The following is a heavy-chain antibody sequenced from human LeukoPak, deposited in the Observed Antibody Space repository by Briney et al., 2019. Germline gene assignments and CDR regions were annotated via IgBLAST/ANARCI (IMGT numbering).Heavy chain of an antibody. CDR3: ARDSSHYLGSSDY. Sequence: PGGSLRLSCTTSGFSFRNYWMGWFRQAPGKGLEWVANIKQDESEKYYVGSVKGRFSISRDNAKNSLYLQMNSLRVEDTAVYYCARDSSHYLGSSDYWGQGTLVTVSS. J-gene: IGHJ4*02. D-gene: IGHD6-6*01. V-gene: IGHV3-7*03. CDR1: GFSFRNYW. CDR2: IKQDESEK.